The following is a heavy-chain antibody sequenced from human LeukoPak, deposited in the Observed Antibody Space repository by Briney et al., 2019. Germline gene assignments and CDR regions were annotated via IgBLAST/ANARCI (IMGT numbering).Heavy chain of an antibody. CDR3: ARAVGYCSGGSCYSYYYYYMDV. J-gene: IGHJ6*03. D-gene: IGHD2-15*01. CDR2: IYYSGST. Sequence: PSETLSLTCTVSGGSISSSSYYWGWIRQPPGKGLEWIGSIYYSGSTYYNPSLKSRVTISVDTSKNQFSLKLSSVTAADTAVYYCARAVGYCSGGSCYSYYYYYMDVWGKGTTVTISS. V-gene: IGHV4-39*07. CDR1: GGSISSSSYY.